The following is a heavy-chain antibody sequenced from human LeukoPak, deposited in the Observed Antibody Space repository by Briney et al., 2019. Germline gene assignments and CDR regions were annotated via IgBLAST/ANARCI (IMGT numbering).Heavy chain of an antibody. CDR1: GFTFNTYS. CDR2: ITSSSSYI. CDR3: AELGITMIGGV. Sequence: GGSLRLSCAASGFTFNTYSFNWVRQAPGKGLEWVSSITSSSSYIYYADSVKGRFNISRDNAKNSLYLQMNSLRAEDTAVYYCAELGITMIGGVWGKGTTVTISS. V-gene: IGHV3-21*01. D-gene: IGHD3-10*02. J-gene: IGHJ6*04.